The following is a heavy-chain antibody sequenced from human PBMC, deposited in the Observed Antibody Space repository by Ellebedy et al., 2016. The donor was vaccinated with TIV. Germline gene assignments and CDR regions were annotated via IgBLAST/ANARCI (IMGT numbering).Heavy chain of an antibody. CDR3: ARVPHVLRYFDWWPFEGFDP. D-gene: IGHD3-9*01. CDR1: GYTFTSYD. Sequence: AASVKVSCKASGYTFTSYDINWARQATGQGLEWMGWMNPNSGNTGYAQKFQGRVTMTRNTSISTAYMELSSLRSEDTAVYYCARVPHVLRYFDWWPFEGFDPWGQGTLVTVSS. V-gene: IGHV1-8*01. J-gene: IGHJ5*02. CDR2: MNPNSGNT.